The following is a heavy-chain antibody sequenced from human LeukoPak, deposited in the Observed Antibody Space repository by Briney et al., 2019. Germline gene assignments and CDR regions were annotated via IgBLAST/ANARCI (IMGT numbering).Heavy chain of an antibody. V-gene: IGHV1-2*02. CDR2: INPNTGGT. CDR3: ARDLEDCSGGDCYWFDP. CDR1: GYTFTDYY. J-gene: IGHJ5*02. D-gene: IGHD2-21*01. Sequence: ASVKVSCKAAGYTFTDYYIHWVRQAPGQGLEWMGWINPNTGGTNYARKVQGRVTMTRDTSISTVYMELSRLRSDDTAVYYCARDLEDCSGGDCYWFDPWGQGTLVTVSS.